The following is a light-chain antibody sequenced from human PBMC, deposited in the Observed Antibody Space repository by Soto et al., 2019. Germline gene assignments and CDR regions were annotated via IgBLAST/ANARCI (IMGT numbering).Light chain of an antibody. J-gene: IGLJ1*01. CDR2: ENN. Sequence: SVLTQPPSVSAAPGQKVTISCSGSSSNIGNNYVSWYQQLPGTAPKLLIYENNKRPSGIPDRFSGSKSGTSATLGITGLQTGDEADYYCGTWDSSLSAYVFGTGTKV. CDR1: SSNIGNNY. CDR3: GTWDSSLSAYV. V-gene: IGLV1-51*02.